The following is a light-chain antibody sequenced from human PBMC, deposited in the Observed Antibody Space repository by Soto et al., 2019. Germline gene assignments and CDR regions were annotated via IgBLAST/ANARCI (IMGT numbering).Light chain of an antibody. CDR2: GVS. V-gene: IGKV3-20*01. J-gene: IGKJ1*01. CDR1: QSVSSTY. Sequence: DIVSAQSPGTLSLSPGERATLSCRASQSVSSTYLAWYQQKPGQAPRLLIYGVSSRATGITDRFSGSGSGTDFTLTISRLEPEDFAVYYCQQYGSTPRTFGQGTKVDIK. CDR3: QQYGSTPRT.